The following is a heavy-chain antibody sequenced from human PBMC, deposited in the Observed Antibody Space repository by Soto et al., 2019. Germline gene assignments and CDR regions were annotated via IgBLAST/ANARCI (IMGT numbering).Heavy chain of an antibody. D-gene: IGHD3-22*01. CDR3: ARVRWLLLQDWFDP. CDR1: GGSISSGDYY. J-gene: IGHJ5*02. V-gene: IGHV4-30-4*01. Sequence: TSETLSLTCTVSGGSISSGDYYWSWIRQPPGKGLEWIGYIYYSGSTYYNPSLKSRVTISVDTSKNQFSLKLSSVTAADTAVYYCARVRWLLLQDWFDPWGQGTLVTVSS. CDR2: IYYSGST.